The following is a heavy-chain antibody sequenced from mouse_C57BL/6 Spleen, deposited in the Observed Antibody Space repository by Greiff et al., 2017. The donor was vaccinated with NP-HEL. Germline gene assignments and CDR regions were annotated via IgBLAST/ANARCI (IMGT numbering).Heavy chain of an antibody. J-gene: IGHJ2*01. Sequence: QVQLQQSGAELARPGASVKLSCKASGYTFTSYGISWVKQRTGQGLEWIGEIYPRSGNTYYNEKFKGKATLTADKSSSTAYMELRSLTSEDSAVYFCAREYGSSSGYFDYWGRGTTLTVSS. D-gene: IGHD1-1*01. V-gene: IGHV1-81*01. CDR1: GYTFTSYG. CDR2: IYPRSGNT. CDR3: AREYGSSSGYFDY.